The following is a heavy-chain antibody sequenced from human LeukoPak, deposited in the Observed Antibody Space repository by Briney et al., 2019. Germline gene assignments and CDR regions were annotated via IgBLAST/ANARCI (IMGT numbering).Heavy chain of an antibody. D-gene: IGHD6-6*01. Sequence: SETLSLTCAVYGGSFSGYYWSWIRRPPGKGLEWIGEINHSGSTNYNPSLKSRVTISVDTSKNQFSLKLSSVTAADTAVYYCARVYIAARRGFDYWGQGTLVTVSS. V-gene: IGHV4-34*01. CDR3: ARVYIAARRGFDY. CDR2: INHSGST. CDR1: GGSFSGYY. J-gene: IGHJ4*02.